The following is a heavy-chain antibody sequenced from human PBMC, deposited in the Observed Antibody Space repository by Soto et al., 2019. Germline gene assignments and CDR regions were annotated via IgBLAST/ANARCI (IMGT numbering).Heavy chain of an antibody. CDR3: AREWVGYCSGGSCYDAFDI. V-gene: IGHV3-30-3*01. CDR2: ISYDGSNK. D-gene: IGHD2-15*01. Sequence: QVQLVESGGGVVQPGRSLRLSCAASGFTFSSYAMHWVRQAPGNGLEWVAVISYDGSNKYYADSVKGRFTISRDNSKNTLYLQMNSLRAEDTAVYYCAREWVGYCSGGSCYDAFDIWGQGTMVTVSS. J-gene: IGHJ3*02. CDR1: GFTFSSYA.